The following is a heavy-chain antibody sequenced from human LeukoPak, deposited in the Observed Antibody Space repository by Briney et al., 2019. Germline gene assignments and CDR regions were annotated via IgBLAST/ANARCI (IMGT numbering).Heavy chain of an antibody. Sequence: GGSLRLSCAASGFTFSNAWMSWVRQAPGKGLEWVSAISGSGGSTYYADSVKGRFTISRDNSKNTLYLQMNSLRAEDTAVYYCAKEDEWELLDYWGQGTLVTVSS. V-gene: IGHV3-23*01. CDR1: GFTFSNAW. D-gene: IGHD1-26*01. CDR2: ISGSGGST. CDR3: AKEDEWELLDY. J-gene: IGHJ4*02.